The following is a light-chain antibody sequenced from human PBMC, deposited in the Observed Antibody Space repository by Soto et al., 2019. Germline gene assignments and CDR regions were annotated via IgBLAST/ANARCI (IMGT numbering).Light chain of an antibody. CDR3: QQYNQWPLT. CDR1: QTVSNN. CDR2: FAS. Sequence: EIVMTQSPATLSVSPGEKATLSCRASQTVSNNLAWYQQKPGQAPRLLIYFASTRATGIPARFSGSGSGTEFTLTLSSLQSEDFAVYYCQQYNQWPLTFGGGTKAET. J-gene: IGKJ4*01. V-gene: IGKV3-15*01.